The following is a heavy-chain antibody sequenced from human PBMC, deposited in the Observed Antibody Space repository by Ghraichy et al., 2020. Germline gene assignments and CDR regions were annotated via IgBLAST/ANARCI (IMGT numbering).Heavy chain of an antibody. D-gene: IGHD3-10*01. CDR2: ISDSGVST. CDR3: AKDTTNRFQGSDAFDI. V-gene: IGHV3-23*01. CDR1: GFTFSSYA. Sequence: GGSLRLSCAASGFTFSSYAMSWVRQAPGKGLEWVSAISDSGVSTYYADSVKGRFTISRDNSKNTLYLQMNSLSAEDTAVYYCAKDTTNRFQGSDAFDIWGQGTMVTVSS. J-gene: IGHJ3*02.